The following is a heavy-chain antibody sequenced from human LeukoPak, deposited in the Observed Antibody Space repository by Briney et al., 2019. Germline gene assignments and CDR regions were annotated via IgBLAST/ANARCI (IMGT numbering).Heavy chain of an antibody. J-gene: IGHJ4*02. Sequence: SETLSLTCTVSGGSISSYYWSWIRRPPGKGLEWIGYIYYSGSTNYNPSLKSRVTISVDTSKNQFSLKLSSVTAADTAVYYCARDLKSGYFDYWGQGTLVTVSS. CDR3: ARDLKSGYFDY. V-gene: IGHV4-59*12. CDR2: IYYSGST. CDR1: GGSISSYY. D-gene: IGHD6-25*01.